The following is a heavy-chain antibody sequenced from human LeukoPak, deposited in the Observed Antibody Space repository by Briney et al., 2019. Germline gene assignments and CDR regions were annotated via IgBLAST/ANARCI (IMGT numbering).Heavy chain of an antibody. D-gene: IGHD6-6*01. V-gene: IGHV4-34*01. CDR3: ARGYARFYDYYMDV. J-gene: IGHJ6*03. CDR2: INHSGST. CDR1: GGSFSGYY. Sequence: SETLSLTCAVYGGSFSGYYWSWIRQPPGKGLEWIGEINHSGSTNYNPSLKSRVTISVDKSKNQFSLKLSSVTAADTAVYYCARGYARFYDYYMDVWGKGTTVTVSS.